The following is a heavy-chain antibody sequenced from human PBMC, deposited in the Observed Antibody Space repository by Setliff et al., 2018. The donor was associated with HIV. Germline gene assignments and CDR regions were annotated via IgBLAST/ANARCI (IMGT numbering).Heavy chain of an antibody. V-gene: IGHV4-39*07. CDR3: ARGPRPSYCSGGSCYSGSDY. Sequence: SETLSLTCTVSGGSISSSNYYWGWIRQPPGKGLEWIGSIYYSGSTYYNSSLKSRVTISVDTSKNQFSLKLSSVTAADTAVYYCARGPRPSYCSGGSCYSGSDYWGQGTLVTVSS. J-gene: IGHJ4*02. CDR2: IYYSGST. CDR1: GGSISSSNYY. D-gene: IGHD2-15*01.